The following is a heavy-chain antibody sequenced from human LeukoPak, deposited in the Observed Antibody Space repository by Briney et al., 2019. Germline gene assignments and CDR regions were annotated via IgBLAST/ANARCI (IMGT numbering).Heavy chain of an antibody. V-gene: IGHV3-48*01. CDR1: GFPLSSYS. Sequence: SGGSLRLSCAASGFPLSSYSINWVRQAPGKGLEWVSSISSSGSAIYYVDSVKGRFTVSRDNAKNSLFLQMNSPRAEDTAVYYCVRVKGSYFDYWGQGALVTVSS. D-gene: IGHD2-15*01. CDR3: VRVKGSYFDY. J-gene: IGHJ4*02. CDR2: ISSSGSAI.